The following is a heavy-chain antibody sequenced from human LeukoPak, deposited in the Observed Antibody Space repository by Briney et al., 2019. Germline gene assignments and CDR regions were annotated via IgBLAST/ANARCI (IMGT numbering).Heavy chain of an antibody. J-gene: IGHJ4*02. CDR3: ARGRRGGNSFKY. CDR1: GGSLSGYY. CDR2: INHSGST. Sequence: SETLSPTCAVYGGSLSGYYWSWIRQPPGRGGEGIEEINHSGSTNYNPSLKSRVTISVDTSKNQFSLKLSSVTAADTAVYYCARGRRGGNSFKYWGQGTLVTVSS. V-gene: IGHV4-34*01. D-gene: IGHD4-23*01.